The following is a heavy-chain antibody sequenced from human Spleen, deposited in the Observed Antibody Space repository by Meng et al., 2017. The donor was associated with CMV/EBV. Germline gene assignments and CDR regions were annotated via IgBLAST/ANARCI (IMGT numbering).Heavy chain of an antibody. J-gene: IGHJ4*02. CDR2: IYYTGST. CDR3: AGGGFYMLKY. Sequence: SETLSLTCTVSGASISTYYWSWIRQSPGKTLEWIGYIYYTGSTNYNPSLKTPVTISVDTSKNQVSLKLSSVTAADTAVYYCAGGGFYMLKYWGQGALVTVSS. CDR1: GASISTYY. V-gene: IGHV4-59*01. D-gene: IGHD3-16*01.